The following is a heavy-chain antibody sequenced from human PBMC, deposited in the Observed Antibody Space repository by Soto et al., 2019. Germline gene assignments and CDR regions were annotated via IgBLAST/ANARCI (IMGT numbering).Heavy chain of an antibody. D-gene: IGHD2-15*01. V-gene: IGHV3-7*01. CDR2: VKGDARGA. J-gene: IGHJ6*02. CDR1: GFIFSNFW. Sequence: DVQLVESGGGLVQVGGSLRLSCTASGFIFSNFWMSWVRQPPGKGLEWVANVKGDARGAYYVDSLKGRFTISRDNAKNSLYLQMNNLRAEDTAVYYCAVAYGLDVWGQGTTVTVSS. CDR3: AVAYGLDV.